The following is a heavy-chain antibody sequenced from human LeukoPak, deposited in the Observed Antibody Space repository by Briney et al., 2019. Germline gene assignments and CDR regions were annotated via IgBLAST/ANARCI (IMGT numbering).Heavy chain of an antibody. J-gene: IGHJ4*02. D-gene: IGHD1-26*01. V-gene: IGHV3-11*01. Sequence: GGSLRLSCAASGFTFSDYYMSWIRQAPGKGLEWVSYISTSGRTIYYADSVKGRFTISRDNTKNSLYLHMNSLRAEDTAVYYCAKDTQAATGGSYGDFDYWGQGTLVTVSS. CDR3: AKDTQAATGGSYGDFDY. CDR1: GFTFSDYY. CDR2: ISTSGRTI.